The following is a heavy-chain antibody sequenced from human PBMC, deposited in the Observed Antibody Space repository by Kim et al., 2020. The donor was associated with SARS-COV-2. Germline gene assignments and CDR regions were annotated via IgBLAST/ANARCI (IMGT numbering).Heavy chain of an antibody. CDR2: IKEDGSEK. CDR1: GVSFNNYW. J-gene: IGHJ4*02. Sequence: GGSLRLSCAASGVSFNNYWMGWVRQAPGKGLEWVAHIKEDGSEKYYVDSVKGRFTISRDNAKNSLYPQMNSLRAEDTAVYYCARDRGYCTGGSCYSIFDYWGQGTQVTVSS. CDR3: ARDRGYCTGGSCYSIFDY. V-gene: IGHV3-7*03. D-gene: IGHD2-15*01.